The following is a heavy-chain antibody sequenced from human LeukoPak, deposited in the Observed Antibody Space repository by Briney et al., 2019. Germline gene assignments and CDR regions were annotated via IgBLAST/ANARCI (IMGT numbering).Heavy chain of an antibody. CDR1: GYTFTSYG. J-gene: IGHJ3*02. CDR3: ARDRKSYYDSSGYSAFDI. CDR2: ISAYNGNT. Sequence: ASVKVSCKASGYTFTSYGISWVRQAPGQGLEWMGWISAYNGNTNYAQKLQGRVTMTTDTSTSTAYMELRSLRSDDTAVYYCARDRKSYYDSSGYSAFDIWGQGTMVTVSS. V-gene: IGHV1-18*01. D-gene: IGHD3-22*01.